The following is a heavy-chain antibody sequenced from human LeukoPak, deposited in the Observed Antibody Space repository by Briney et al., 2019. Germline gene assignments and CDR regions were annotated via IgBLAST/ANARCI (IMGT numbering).Heavy chain of an antibody. D-gene: IGHD3-22*01. CDR3: ARGDDSSGYYFDY. J-gene: IGHJ4*02. CDR2: IYTSGST. V-gene: IGHV4-4*07. Sequence: PSETLSLTCTVAGGAISSYYWSWMRQPAGKGLEWIGRIYTSGSTNYNPSLKSRVTMSVDTSKNQFSLKLSSVPAEDTAVYYCARGDDSSGYYFDYWGQGTLVTVS. CDR1: GGAISSYY.